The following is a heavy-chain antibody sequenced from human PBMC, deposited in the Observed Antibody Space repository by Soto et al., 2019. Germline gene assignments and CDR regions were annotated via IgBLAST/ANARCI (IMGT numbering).Heavy chain of an antibody. J-gene: IGHJ4*02. D-gene: IGHD3-10*01. Sequence: QVQLVQSGAEVKKPGASVKVSCKASGYIVTSYGISWVRQAPGQGLEWMGWISTYNGNINYAQKVQGRVTMTTDTSTGTVYMELRSLRFDDTAVYYCARDRDYYGADSYPHWGQGTLVTVSS. V-gene: IGHV1-18*01. CDR1: GYIVTSYG. CDR2: ISTYNGNI. CDR3: ARDRDYYGADSYPH.